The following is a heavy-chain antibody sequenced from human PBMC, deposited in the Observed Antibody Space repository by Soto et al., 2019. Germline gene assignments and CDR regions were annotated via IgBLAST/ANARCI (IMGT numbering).Heavy chain of an antibody. CDR1: GFTVSSNY. V-gene: IGHV3-53*01. Sequence: PGGSLRLSCAASGFTVSSNYMSWVRQAPGKGLEWVSVIYSGGSTYYADSVKGRFTISRDNSKNTLSLQMHSLRVDNTAVYYCAKVGSSAWYHNSYFDYWGQGTLVTVSS. D-gene: IGHD6-19*01. CDR2: IYSGGST. CDR3: AKVGSSAWYHNSYFDY. J-gene: IGHJ4*02.